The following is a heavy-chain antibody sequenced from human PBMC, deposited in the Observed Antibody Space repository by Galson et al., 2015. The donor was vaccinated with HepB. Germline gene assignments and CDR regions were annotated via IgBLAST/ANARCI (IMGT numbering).Heavy chain of an antibody. J-gene: IGHJ4*02. Sequence: SLRLSCAASGFTFSSYSMNWVRQAPGKGLEWVSYISSSSSTIYYADSVKGRFTISRDNAKNSLYLQMNSLRDEDTAVYYCARSSPSVGSDWLLYFDYWGLGTLVTVSS. CDR2: ISSSSSTI. D-gene: IGHD3-9*01. CDR3: ARSSPSVGSDWLLYFDY. V-gene: IGHV3-48*02. CDR1: GFTFSSYS.